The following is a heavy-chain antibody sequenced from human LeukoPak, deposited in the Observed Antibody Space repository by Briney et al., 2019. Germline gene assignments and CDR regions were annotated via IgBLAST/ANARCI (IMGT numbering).Heavy chain of an antibody. Sequence: GGSLRLSCAASGFTVSSKYMSWVRQAPGKGLEWVSVIRGSDGSTYYADSVKGRFTISGDNSKNTLYLQMNSLRAEDTAVYYCARLTITSGWYEDYWGQGTLVTVSS. CDR3: ARLTITSGWYEDY. CDR2: IRGSDGST. CDR1: GFTVSSKY. V-gene: IGHV3-23*01. J-gene: IGHJ4*02. D-gene: IGHD6-19*01.